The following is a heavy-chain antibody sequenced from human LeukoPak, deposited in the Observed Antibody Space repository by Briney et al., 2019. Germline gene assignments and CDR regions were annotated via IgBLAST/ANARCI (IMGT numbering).Heavy chain of an antibody. CDR1: GFSLSGYW. V-gene: IGHV3-74*01. D-gene: IGHD2-15*01. CDR2: NNGDGSTT. J-gene: IGHJ4*02. CDR3: TTDTWYSAGH. Sequence: GGSLRLSCVASGFSLSGYWMYWVRQAPGKGLMYISRNNGDGSTTNYADVVKGRFTISRDNAKNSLFLQMNSLRAEDTAIYYCTTDTWYSAGHWGQGTLVTVSS.